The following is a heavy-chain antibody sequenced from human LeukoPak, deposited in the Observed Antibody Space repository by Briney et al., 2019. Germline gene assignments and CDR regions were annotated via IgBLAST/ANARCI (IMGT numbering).Heavy chain of an antibody. D-gene: IGHD5-12*01. Sequence: GASVKVSCKASGYTFTGYYMHWVRQAPGQGLEWMGWINPNSGGTNYAQKFQGRVTMTRDTSISTAYMELSRLRSDDTAVYYCAKDVGLREFYYYGMDVWGQGTTVTVSS. J-gene: IGHJ6*02. CDR1: GYTFTGYY. CDR2: INPNSGGT. CDR3: AKDVGLREFYYYGMDV. V-gene: IGHV1-2*02.